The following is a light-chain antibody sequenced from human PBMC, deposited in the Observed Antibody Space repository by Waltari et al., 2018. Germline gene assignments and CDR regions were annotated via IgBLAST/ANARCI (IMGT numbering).Light chain of an antibody. CDR3: QQSYSTPYT. CDR2: AAA. Sequence: DIQMTQSPSSLSASVGDRATITCRASQTISSSLTWYQLKPGKAPQLLIYAAASLQSGVPSRFSGSGSGTDFTLTITSLQPEDFATYYCQQSYSTPYTFGHGTKLEI. V-gene: IGKV1-39*01. J-gene: IGKJ2*01. CDR1: QTISSS.